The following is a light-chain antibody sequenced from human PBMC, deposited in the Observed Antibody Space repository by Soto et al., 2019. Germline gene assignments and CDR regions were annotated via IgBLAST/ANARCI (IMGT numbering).Light chain of an antibody. CDR2: KAS. Sequence: DIKMTQSPSTLSASVGDRVTITCRASQSISSWLAWYQQKPGKAPKLLIYKASTLKSGVPLRFSGSGSGTEFTLTISSLQPDDFATYYCQHYNSYSEAFGQGTKVDIK. J-gene: IGKJ1*01. V-gene: IGKV1-5*03. CDR3: QHYNSYSEA. CDR1: QSISSW.